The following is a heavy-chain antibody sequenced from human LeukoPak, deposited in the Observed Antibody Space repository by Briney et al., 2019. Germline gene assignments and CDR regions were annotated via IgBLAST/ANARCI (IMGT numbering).Heavy chain of an antibody. CDR2: MNPNSGNT. V-gene: IGHV1-8*01. D-gene: IGHD3-22*01. J-gene: IGHJ4*02. Sequence: ASVKVSCKASGYTFTSYDINWVRQATGQGLEWMGWMNPNSGNTGYAQKFQGRVTMTRNTSISAAYMELSSLRSGDTAVYYCARGAGGITMIVVVRDYYFDYWGQGTLVTVSS. CDR1: GYTFTSYD. CDR3: ARGAGGITMIVVVRDYYFDY.